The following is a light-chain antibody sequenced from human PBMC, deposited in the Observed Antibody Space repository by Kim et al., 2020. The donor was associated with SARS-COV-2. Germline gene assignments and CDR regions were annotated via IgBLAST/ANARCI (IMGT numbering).Light chain of an antibody. CDR1: SSDVGDYYY. CDR3: SSYSRSSTLV. CDR2: DVT. V-gene: IGLV2-14*01. J-gene: IGLJ2*01. Sequence: QSALTQPASVSGSPGQSITISCTGTSSDVGDYYYVSWYQQYPAKAPKLLIYDVTNRPSGLSNRFSGSKSGNTASITISGLQAEDEDDYYCSSYSRSSTLVFGGGTQLTVL.